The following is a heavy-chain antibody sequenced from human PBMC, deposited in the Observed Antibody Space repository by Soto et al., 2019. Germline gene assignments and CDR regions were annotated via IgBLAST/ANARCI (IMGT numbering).Heavy chain of an antibody. CDR1: GYTFTSYG. CDR2: ISAYNGNT. J-gene: IGHJ5*02. CDR3: ARDRRYSSSFLFDP. V-gene: IGHV1-18*01. Sequence: AAVKVSCKASGYTFTSYGISWVRQAPGQGLEWMGWISAYNGNTNYAQKLQGRVTMTTDTSTSTAYMELRSLRSDDTAVYYCARDRRYSSSFLFDPWGQGTLVTVYS. D-gene: IGHD6-6*01.